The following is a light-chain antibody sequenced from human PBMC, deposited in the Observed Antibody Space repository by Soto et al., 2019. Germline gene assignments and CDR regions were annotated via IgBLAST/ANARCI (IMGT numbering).Light chain of an antibody. CDR2: GAS. CDR1: QSLSNN. V-gene: IGKV3-15*01. CDR3: QQYNNWWT. Sequence: EIVMTQSPATLSVSPGERATLSCRASQSLSNNLAWYQQKPGQAPRLLIYGASTRATGIPARFSGSGSGTEFTLTISSLQSEEFAVYYGQQYNNWWTFGQGTRWISN. J-gene: IGKJ1*01.